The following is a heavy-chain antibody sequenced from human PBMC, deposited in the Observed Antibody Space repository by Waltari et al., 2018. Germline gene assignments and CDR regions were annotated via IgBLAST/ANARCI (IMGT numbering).Heavy chain of an antibody. J-gene: IGHJ4*02. D-gene: IGHD3-22*01. V-gene: IGHV1-69*12. CDR1: GGNFSSSA. CDR2: IIPSFGTA. Sequence: QVQLVQSGADVKTPGSSVKVSCRASGGNFSSSAISCARQAPATRLEWMGGIIPSFGTANYAQKFQGRVTITADESTSTAYMELSSLRSEDTAVYYCARDRFEHYYDSSGYYYGGYWGQGTLVTVSS. CDR3: ARDRFEHYYDSSGYYYGGY.